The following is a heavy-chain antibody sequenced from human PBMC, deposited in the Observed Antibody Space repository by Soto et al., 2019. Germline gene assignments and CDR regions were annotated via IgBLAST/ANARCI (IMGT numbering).Heavy chain of an antibody. CDR3: TSRIAVAGRYYGMDV. J-gene: IGHJ6*02. Sequence: SLRLSCAASGFTFSGSAMHWVRQASGKGLEGVGRIRSKANSYATAYAASVKGRFTISRDDSKNTAYLQMNSLKTEDTAVYYCTSRIAVAGRYYGMDVWGQGTTVTVSS. D-gene: IGHD6-19*01. V-gene: IGHV3-73*01. CDR2: IRSKANSYAT. CDR1: GFTFSGSA.